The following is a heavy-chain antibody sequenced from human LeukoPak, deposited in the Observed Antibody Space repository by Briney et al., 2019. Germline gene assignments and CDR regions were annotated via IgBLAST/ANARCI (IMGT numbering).Heavy chain of an antibody. Sequence: PSETLSLTCTVSGGYISNAYWNWIRQPPGKGLEWIGTIYYSGKTFYNPSLKSRITIAVDTSKIQFSLKLTSVSAADTAVYYCSRGGGIAVTDQWGQGILVTVSS. CDR3: SRGGGIAVTDQ. CDR2: IYYSGKT. V-gene: IGHV4-59*04. D-gene: IGHD6-19*01. J-gene: IGHJ4*02. CDR1: GGYISNAY.